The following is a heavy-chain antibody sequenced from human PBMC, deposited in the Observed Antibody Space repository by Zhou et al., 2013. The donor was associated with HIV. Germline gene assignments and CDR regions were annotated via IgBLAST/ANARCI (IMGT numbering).Heavy chain of an antibody. CDR1: GYTFTSYG. D-gene: IGHD3-10*01. CDR2: IIPMFGKT. CDR3: ARLTSTWDGEIVS. J-gene: IGHJ4*02. V-gene: IGHV1-69*13. Sequence: QIQLVQSGAELKEPGASVRVSCKAVGYTFTSYGISWVRQAPGQGLEWMGEIIPMFGKTDYSQKFQGRVSFTADESTRTAYLEVTGLRSDDTAVYYCARLTSTWDGEIVSWGQGTLVTVSS.